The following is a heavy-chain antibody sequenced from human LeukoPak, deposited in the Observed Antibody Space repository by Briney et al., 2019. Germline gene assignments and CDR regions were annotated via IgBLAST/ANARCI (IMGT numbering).Heavy chain of an antibody. CDR3: ARDHKLLWSYFDY. J-gene: IGHJ4*02. Sequence: GASVKVSCKASGYTFTSYAMNWVRQAPGQGLEWMGWISVYNGNTNYAQKLQGRVTMTTDTSTSTAYMELRSLRSDDTAVYYCARDHKLLWSYFDYWGQGTLVTVSS. D-gene: IGHD2-2*01. V-gene: IGHV1-18*01. CDR2: ISVYNGNT. CDR1: GYTFTSYA.